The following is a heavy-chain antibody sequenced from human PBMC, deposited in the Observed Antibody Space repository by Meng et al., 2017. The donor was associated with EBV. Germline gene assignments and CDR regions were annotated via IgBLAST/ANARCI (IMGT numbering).Heavy chain of an antibody. J-gene: IGHJ4*02. CDR1: GGSISSSSYY. Sequence: QLQLQESGPGVVXXXXXLXLTXTXSGGSISSSSYYWGGIRQPPGKGLEWIGRIYYSGSTYYNPSLKSRVTISVDTSKNQFSLKLSSVTAADTAVYYCARHRLWSGYFRSPYDYWGQGTLVTVSS. CDR3: ARHRLWSGYFRSPYDY. D-gene: IGHD3-3*01. CDR2: IYYSGST. V-gene: IGHV4-39*01.